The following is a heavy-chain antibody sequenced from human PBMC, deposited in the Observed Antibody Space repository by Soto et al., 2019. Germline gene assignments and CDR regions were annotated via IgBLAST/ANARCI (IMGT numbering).Heavy chain of an antibody. CDR2: IWHDGTNK. Sequence: PGGSLRLSCAASGFTFSNYGMHWVRQAPGKGLEWVARIWHDGTNKYYGDSVKGRVTISAAKSITTVFLQWSSLRASDTAMYYCARQIYDSDSGPNFQYYFDSWGQGTLVTVSS. V-gene: IGHV3-33*01. CDR1: GFTFSNYG. CDR3: ARQIYDSDSGPNFQYYFDS. D-gene: IGHD3-22*01. J-gene: IGHJ4*02.